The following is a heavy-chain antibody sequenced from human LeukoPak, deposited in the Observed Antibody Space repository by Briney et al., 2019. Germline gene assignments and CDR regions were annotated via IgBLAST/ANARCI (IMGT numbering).Heavy chain of an antibody. V-gene: IGHV5-51*01. D-gene: IGHD2-2*02. Sequence: GESLKISCKGSGYSFTNYWIGWVRQMPGKGLEWVGIIYPGDSDTRYSPSFQGQVTISVDRSIRTAYLQWNSLMTSDTAMYYCAKGGDSSTRCYRCFAYWGQGTLVTVSS. CDR3: AKGGDSSTRCYRCFAY. J-gene: IGHJ4*02. CDR2: IYPGDSDT. CDR1: GYSFTNYW.